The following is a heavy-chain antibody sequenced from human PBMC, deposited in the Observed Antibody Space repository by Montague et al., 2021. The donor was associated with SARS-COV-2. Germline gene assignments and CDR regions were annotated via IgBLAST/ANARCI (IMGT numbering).Heavy chain of an antibody. CDR2: TSSSGISI. J-gene: IGHJ4*02. D-gene: IGHD1-14*01. CDR1: GFTFSSYE. V-gene: IGHV3-48*03. CDR3: ARGIPPVY. Sequence: SLRLSCAASGFTFSSYEMNWVRQAPGKGLEWVSYTSSSGISIHYADSVKGRFTISRDNAKNSLYLQMSSLRAEDTAVYYCARGIPPVYWGQGTLVTVSS.